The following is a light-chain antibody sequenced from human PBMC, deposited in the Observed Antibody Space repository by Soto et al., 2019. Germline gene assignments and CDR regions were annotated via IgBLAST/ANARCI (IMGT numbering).Light chain of an antibody. V-gene: IGLV2-11*01. Sequence: QSALTQPRSVSGSPGQSVTISCTGARSDVGGYRFVSWYQQHPDKAPKLMIYDVDKRPSGVPDRFSGSKFGNTASLTISGLPGEDEADYFCCSNAGRLTWVFGGGTKVTVL. CDR2: DVD. CDR3: CSNAGRLTWV. J-gene: IGLJ3*02. CDR1: RSDVGGYRF.